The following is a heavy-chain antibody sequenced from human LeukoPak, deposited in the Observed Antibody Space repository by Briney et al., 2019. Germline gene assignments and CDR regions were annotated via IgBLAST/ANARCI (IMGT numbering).Heavy chain of an antibody. CDR2: IYYSGST. Sequence: SETLSLTCTVSGGSISSGGYYWSWIRQYPGKGLEWIGYIYYSGSTYYNPSLKSRVTISVDTSKNQFSLKLSSVTAADTAVYYCARDREGGTPSGFDYWGQGTLVTVSS. D-gene: IGHD2-15*01. V-gene: IGHV4-31*03. CDR1: GGSISSGGYY. J-gene: IGHJ4*02. CDR3: ARDREGGTPSGFDY.